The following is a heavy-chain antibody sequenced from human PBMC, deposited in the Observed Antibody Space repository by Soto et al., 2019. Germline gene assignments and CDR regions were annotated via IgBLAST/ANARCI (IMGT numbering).Heavy chain of an antibody. V-gene: IGHV4-39*01. D-gene: IGHD1-26*01. CDR2: IYYSGST. CDR3: ARHISVVGATTLLDY. J-gene: IGHJ4*02. Sequence: QLQLQESGPGLVKPSETLSLTCTVSGGSISSSSYYWGWIRQPPGKGLEWIGSIYYSGSTYYNPSLKSRVTISVDTSKNQFSLKLSSVTAADTAVYYCARHISVVGATTLLDYWGQGTLVTVSS. CDR1: GGSISSSSYY.